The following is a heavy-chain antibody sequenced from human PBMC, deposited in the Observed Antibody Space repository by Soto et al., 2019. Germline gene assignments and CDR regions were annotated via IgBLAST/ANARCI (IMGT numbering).Heavy chain of an antibody. Sequence: SETLSLTCAVYGGSFSGYYWSWIRQPPGKGLEWIGEINYSGSTNYNPSLKSRVTISVDTSKSQFSLKLSSVTAADTAVYYCAREYCTNGVCYEAFDYWGQGTLVTVSS. CDR3: AREYCTNGVCYEAFDY. CDR1: GGSFSGYY. CDR2: INYSGST. D-gene: IGHD2-8*01. J-gene: IGHJ4*02. V-gene: IGHV4-34*01.